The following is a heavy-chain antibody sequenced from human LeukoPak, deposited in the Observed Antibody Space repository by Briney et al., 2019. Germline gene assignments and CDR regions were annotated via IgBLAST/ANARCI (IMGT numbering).Heavy chain of an antibody. CDR2: INHSGST. J-gene: IGHJ5*02. CDR1: GGSFSGYY. Sequence: PSKTLSLTCAVYGGSFSGYYWSWIRQPPGKGLEWIGEINHSGSTNYNPSLKSRVTISVDTSKNQFSLKLSSVTAAGTAVYYCASGGGILNNNNWFDPWGQGTLVTVSS. V-gene: IGHV4-34*01. D-gene: IGHD3-16*01. CDR3: ASGGGILNNNNWFDP.